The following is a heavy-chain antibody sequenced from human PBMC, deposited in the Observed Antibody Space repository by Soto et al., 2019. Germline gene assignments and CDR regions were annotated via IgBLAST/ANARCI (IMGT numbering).Heavy chain of an antibody. CDR1: GYTFTGYC. Sequence: ASVKVSCKASGYTFTGYCMHWVRQAPGQGLEWMGWINPNSGGTNYAQKFQGRVTMTRDTSISTAYMELSRLRSDDTAVYYCARDRGSRTKNIYYYYYGMDVWGQGTTVTVSS. J-gene: IGHJ6*02. D-gene: IGHD5-12*01. CDR3: ARDRGSRTKNIYYYYYGMDV. V-gene: IGHV1-2*02. CDR2: INPNSGGT.